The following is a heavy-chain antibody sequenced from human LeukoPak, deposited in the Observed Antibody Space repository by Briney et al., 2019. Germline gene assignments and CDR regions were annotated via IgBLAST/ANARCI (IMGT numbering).Heavy chain of an antibody. CDR1: GFTFSNYA. D-gene: IGHD3-16*02. J-gene: IGHJ4*02. Sequence: PGGSLRLSCAASGFTFSNYAMNWVRQGPGKGLEWVSAISGSGDSTYFADSVKGRFTISRDNSKTTLYLQMNSLRAEDTAVYYCAKDSRPYRYFDYWGQGTLVTVSS. CDR3: AKDSRPYRYFDY. V-gene: IGHV3-23*01. CDR2: ISGSGDST.